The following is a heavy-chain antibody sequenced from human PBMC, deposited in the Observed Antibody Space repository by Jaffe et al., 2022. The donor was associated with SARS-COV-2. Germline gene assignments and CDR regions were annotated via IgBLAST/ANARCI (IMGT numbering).Heavy chain of an antibody. CDR3: ARTLYSSGWSWYFDL. J-gene: IGHJ2*01. CDR1: GGSISSGSYY. V-gene: IGHV4-39*01. CDR2: VSYSGNT. Sequence: QLQLQESGPGLVKSSETLSLSCIVSGGSISSGSYYWGWIRQPPGKGLEWIGSVSYSGNTYYNPSLRSRVTIAVDTSKKQFSLNLSSVAAADTAVYFCARTLYSSGWSWYFDLWGRGTPVTVSS. D-gene: IGHD6-13*01.